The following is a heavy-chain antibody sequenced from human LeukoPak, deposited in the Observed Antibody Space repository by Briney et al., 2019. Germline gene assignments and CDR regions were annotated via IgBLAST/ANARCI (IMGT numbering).Heavy chain of an antibody. V-gene: IGHV3-21*01. CDR2: ISSSSSYI. CDR3: ARDSPPDI. J-gene: IGHJ3*02. CDR1: GFTFISYT. Sequence: GGSLRLSCAASGFTFISYTMNWVRQAPGKGLEWVSYISSSSSYIYYADSVKGRFTISRDNAKNSLYLQMNSLRAEDTAVYYCARDSPPDIWGQGTMVTVSS.